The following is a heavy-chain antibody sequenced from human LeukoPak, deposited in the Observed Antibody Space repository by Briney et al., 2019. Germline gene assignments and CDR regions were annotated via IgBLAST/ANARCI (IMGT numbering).Heavy chain of an antibody. CDR2: IYSGGST. Sequence: GGSLRLSCAASGFTVSSNYMSWVRQAPGKGLEWVSVIYSGGSTYYADSVKGRFTISRDNSKNTLYLQMNSLRAEDTAVCYCARARAAAGTWFAYYYYGMDVWGQGTTVTVSS. CDR3: ARARAAAGTWFAYYYYGMDV. CDR1: GFTVSSNY. V-gene: IGHV3-66*01. J-gene: IGHJ6*02. D-gene: IGHD6-13*01.